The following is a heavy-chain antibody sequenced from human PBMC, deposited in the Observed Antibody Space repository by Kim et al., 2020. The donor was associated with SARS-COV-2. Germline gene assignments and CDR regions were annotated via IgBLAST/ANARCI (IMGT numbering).Heavy chain of an antibody. CDR3: AKGAFGGVIRYYFDY. D-gene: IGHD3-16*02. V-gene: IGHV3-9*01. Sequence: ADSVKGRFTISRDNDKNSLYLQMNSLRAEDTALYYCAKGAFGGVIRYYFDYWGQGTLVTVSS. J-gene: IGHJ4*02.